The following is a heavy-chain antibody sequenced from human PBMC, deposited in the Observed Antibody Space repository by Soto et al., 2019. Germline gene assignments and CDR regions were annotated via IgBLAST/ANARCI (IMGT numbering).Heavy chain of an antibody. Sequence: PSETLSLTCTVSGGSITTSYWSWIRWPPGKGLEWIGFIYNSGSTTYNPSLKSRVTISADTSRNQFSLKMSSVTAADAAVYYCARGTYGDCPNRYFYYGMDVWGQGTTVTVSS. CDR1: GGSITTSY. CDR2: IYNSGST. D-gene: IGHD4-17*01. CDR3: ARGTYGDCPNRYFYYGMDV. V-gene: IGHV4-59*01. J-gene: IGHJ6*02.